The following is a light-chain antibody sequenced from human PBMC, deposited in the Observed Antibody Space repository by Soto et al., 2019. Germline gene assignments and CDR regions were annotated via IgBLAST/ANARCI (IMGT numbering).Light chain of an antibody. J-gene: IGKJ4*01. Sequence: DIVMIRSALSLPVTPGEPASISCRSSQSLLHSSGRYYLDWYLQKPGQSPQLLIYLGSHRASGVPDRFSGSGSGTDFTLTISRVEAEDVGIYYCIQALQTPFAFGGGTRVEIK. CDR2: LGS. CDR1: QSLLHSSGRYY. CDR3: IQALQTPFA. V-gene: IGKV2-28*01.